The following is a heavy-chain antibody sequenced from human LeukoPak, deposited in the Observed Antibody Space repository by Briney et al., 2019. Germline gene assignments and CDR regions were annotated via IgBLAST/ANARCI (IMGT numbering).Heavy chain of an antibody. CDR2: INQDGSEK. CDR1: GFMFSSYW. V-gene: IGHV3-7*01. CDR3: ARKGDAHDI. Sequence: GGSLRLSCEDSGFMFSSYWMSWVRQAPGKGLEWVANINQDGSEKYYVDSVKGRFTVSRDNAKNSLYLQMSSLRGEDTALYYCARKGDAHDIWGRGTMVTVSS. J-gene: IGHJ3*02.